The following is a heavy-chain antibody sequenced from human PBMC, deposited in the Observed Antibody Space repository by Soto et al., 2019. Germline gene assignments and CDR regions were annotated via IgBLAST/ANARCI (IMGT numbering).Heavy chain of an antibody. CDR1: GFTFSSYW. CDR3: ASFYYGGSGYLSSPYYYYDGMDV. Sequence: GGSLRLSCAASGFTFSSYWMSWVRQAPGKGLEWVANIKQDGSEKYYVDSVKGRFTISRDNAKNSLYLQMNSLRAEDTAVYYCASFYYGGSGYLSSPYYYYDGMDVWGQGTMVTVSS. D-gene: IGHD3-22*01. V-gene: IGHV3-7*02. CDR2: IKQDGSEK. J-gene: IGHJ6*02.